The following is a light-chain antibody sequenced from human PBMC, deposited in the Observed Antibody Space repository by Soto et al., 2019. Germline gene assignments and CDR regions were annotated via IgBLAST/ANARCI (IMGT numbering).Light chain of an antibody. CDR3: AAWDDSLNGRG. CDR1: SSNIGSNT. CDR2: SNN. J-gene: IGLJ1*01. V-gene: IGLV1-44*01. Sequence: QSVLTQPPSASGTPGQRVTISCSGSSSNIGSNTVNWYQQLPGTAPKLRIYSNNQRPSGVPDRFSGSKSGTSASLAISGLQSEDEADYYCAAWDDSLNGRGFGTGTKV.